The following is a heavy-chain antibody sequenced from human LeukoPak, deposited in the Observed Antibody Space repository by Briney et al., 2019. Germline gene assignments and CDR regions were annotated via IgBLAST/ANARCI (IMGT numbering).Heavy chain of an antibody. CDR2: ISGSGGTT. D-gene: IGHD2-2*01. CDR3: ARVPSSASCYFCYLDP. CDR1: GFTFSSYA. Sequence: GGSLRLSCAASGFTFSSYAMGWVRQAPGKGLEWVSGISGSGGTTYYADSVRGRFTISRDNSKTTVYIQMKSLRVEDTAVYYCARVPSSASCYFCYLDPWGQGTLVTVSS. J-gene: IGHJ5*02. V-gene: IGHV3-23*01.